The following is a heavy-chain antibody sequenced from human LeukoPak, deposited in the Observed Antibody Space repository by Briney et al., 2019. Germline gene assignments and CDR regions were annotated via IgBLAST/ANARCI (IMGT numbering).Heavy chain of an antibody. CDR3: AKELYCSSTSCLGAFDI. D-gene: IGHD2-2*01. J-gene: IGHJ3*02. CDR2: ISGSGGST. CDR1: GFTFSTYA. Sequence: PGGSLRLSCAASGFTFSTYAMSWVRQAPGKGLEWVSAISGSGGSTYYADSVKGRFTISRDNSKNTLYLQMNSLRAEDTAVYYCAKELYCSSTSCLGAFDIWGQGTMVTVSS. V-gene: IGHV3-23*01.